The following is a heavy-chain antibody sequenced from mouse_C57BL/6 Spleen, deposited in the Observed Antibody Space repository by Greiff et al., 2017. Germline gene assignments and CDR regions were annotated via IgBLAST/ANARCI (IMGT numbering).Heavy chain of an antibody. D-gene: IGHD2-5*01. CDR3: VGYSTPLAY. Sequence: GGGLVQPKGSLTLSCAASGFRFNTYAMNWVRQAPGKGLDWVARIRSKSNNYATYYADSVTDRFTISRDDSESMLYLQMNNLKTEDTAMYYCVGYSTPLAYWGQGTLGTVSA. CDR2: IRSKSNNYAT. V-gene: IGHV10-1*01. CDR1: GFRFNTYA. J-gene: IGHJ3*01.